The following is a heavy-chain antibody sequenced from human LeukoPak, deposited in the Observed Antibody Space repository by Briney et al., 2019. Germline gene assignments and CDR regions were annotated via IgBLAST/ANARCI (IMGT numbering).Heavy chain of an antibody. CDR2: ISGSGGST. Sequence: GGSLRLSCAASGFTFSSYAMSWVRQAPGKGLEWVSAISGSGGSTYYADSVKGRFTISRDNSKNTLYLQMNSLRAEDTAVYYCAKDTGSMITFGGVIVPGDALDIWGQGTMVTVSS. D-gene: IGHD3-16*02. V-gene: IGHV3-23*01. J-gene: IGHJ3*02. CDR1: GFTFSSYA. CDR3: AKDTGSMITFGGVIVPGDALDI.